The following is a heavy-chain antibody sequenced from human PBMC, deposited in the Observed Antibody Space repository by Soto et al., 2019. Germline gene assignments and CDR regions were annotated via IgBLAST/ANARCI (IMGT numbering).Heavy chain of an antibody. CDR2: ISSGSSTK. Sequence: GGSLRLSCAASGFTFSSYSMNWVRQTPGKGLEWVSYISSGSSTKYYADSVRGRFTISRDNAKNSLYLQMNSLRDEDTAVYYCARRGIAVAGLDYWGQGTRVTVSS. J-gene: IGHJ4*02. CDR3: ARRGIAVAGLDY. D-gene: IGHD6-19*01. V-gene: IGHV3-48*02. CDR1: GFTFSSYS.